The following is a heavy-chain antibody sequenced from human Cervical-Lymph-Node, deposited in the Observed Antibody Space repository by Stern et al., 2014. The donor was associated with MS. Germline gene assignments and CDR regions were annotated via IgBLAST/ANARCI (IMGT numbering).Heavy chain of an antibody. CDR1: GYTFIGYY. J-gene: IGHJ4*02. CDR2: INPNSGGT. D-gene: IGHD1-20*01. Sequence: MQLVESGAEVKKPGASVKVSCKASGYTFIGYYLHWVRQAPGQGLEWVGRINPNSGGTNYSEKFRGRVTMTRDTSISTAYMELSRLKSDDTAVYYCARLITSDTPGDYWGQGTLVIVSS. CDR3: ARLITSDTPGDY. V-gene: IGHV1-2*06.